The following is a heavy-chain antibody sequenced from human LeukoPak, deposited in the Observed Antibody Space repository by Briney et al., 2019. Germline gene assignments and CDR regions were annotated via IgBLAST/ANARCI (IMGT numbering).Heavy chain of an antibody. CDR1: GFTFSSYW. CDR3: ARALYNHGWFPDYFDY. V-gene: IGHV3-7*01. CDR2: IKTEGYDK. J-gene: IGHJ4*02. Sequence: GGSLTLSCAASGFTFSSYWMGWVRQAPGKGLEWVANIKTEGYDKYYVDSLKGRFTISRDNANNSLYLQMDSLRAEDTAVYYCARALYNHGWFPDYFDYWGQGTLVTVSS. D-gene: IGHD6-19*01.